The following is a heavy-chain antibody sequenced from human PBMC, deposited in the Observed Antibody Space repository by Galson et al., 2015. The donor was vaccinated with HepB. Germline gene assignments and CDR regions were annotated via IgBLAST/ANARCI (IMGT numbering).Heavy chain of an antibody. CDR1: GYSFTSYW. V-gene: IGHV5-51*01. CDR2: IYPGDSDT. D-gene: IGHD6-13*01. J-gene: IGHJ4*02. Sequence: QSGAEVKKPGESLKISCKGSGYSFTSYWIGWVRQMPGKGLEWMGIIYPGDSDTRYSPSFQGQVTISADKPISTAYLQWSSLKASDTAMYYCARRLPRGFVAATEAYFDYWGQGTLVTVSS. CDR3: ARRLPRGFVAATEAYFDY.